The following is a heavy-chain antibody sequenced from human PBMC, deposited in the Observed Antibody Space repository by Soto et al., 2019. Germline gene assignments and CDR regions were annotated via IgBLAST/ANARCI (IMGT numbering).Heavy chain of an antibody. D-gene: IGHD4-17*01. CDR3: ASVPFGDYAWFDP. CDR1: GGSISSGSYY. CDR2: IYYSGNT. V-gene: IGHV4-31*03. Sequence: QVQLQESGPGLVKPSQTLSLTCTVSGGSISSGSYYWSWIRQHPGKSLEWIGYIYYSGNTYYKPSLKSRVSISIDTSKNQFSLKLNSVTAADTAVYFCASVPFGDYAWFDPWGQGTLVTVSS. J-gene: IGHJ5*02.